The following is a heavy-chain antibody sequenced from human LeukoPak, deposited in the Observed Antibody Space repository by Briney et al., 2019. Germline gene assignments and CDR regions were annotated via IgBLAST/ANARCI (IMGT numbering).Heavy chain of an antibody. Sequence: GGSLRLSCAASGFTFSSYAMSWVRQAPGKGLEWVSAISGSGGSTYYADSVKGRFTISRDNSKNTLYLQMNSLKTEDTAVYYCTTDDPPLLRYFDWVDYWGQGTLVTVSS. CDR3: TTDDPPLLRYFDWVDY. CDR1: GFTFSSYA. D-gene: IGHD3-9*01. J-gene: IGHJ4*02. V-gene: IGHV3-23*01. CDR2: ISGSGGST.